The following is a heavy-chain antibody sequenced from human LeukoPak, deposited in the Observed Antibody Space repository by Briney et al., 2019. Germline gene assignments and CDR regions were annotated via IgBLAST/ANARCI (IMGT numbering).Heavy chain of an antibody. CDR3: ATILYSNYVFRWFDP. D-gene: IGHD4-11*01. Sequence: SETLSLTCTVSGGSISSGGYYWSWIRQPPGKGLEWIGYIYHSGSTYYDPSLKSRVTISVDRSKNQFSLKLSSVTAADTAVYYCATILYSNYVFRWFDPWGQGTLVTVSS. CDR1: GGSISSGGYY. CDR2: IYHSGST. J-gene: IGHJ5*02. V-gene: IGHV4-30-2*01.